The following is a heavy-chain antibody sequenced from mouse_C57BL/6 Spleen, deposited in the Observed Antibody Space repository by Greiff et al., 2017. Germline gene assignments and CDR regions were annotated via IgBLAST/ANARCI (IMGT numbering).Heavy chain of an antibody. D-gene: IGHD2-4*01. V-gene: IGHV3-6*01. CDR3: ARGDDYGRPY. CDR2: ISYDGSN. J-gene: IGHJ3*01. Sequence: VQLKQSGPGLVKPSQSLSLTCSVTGYSITSGYYWNWIRQFPGNKLEWMGYISYDGSNNYNPSLKNRISITRDTSKNQFFLKLNSVTTEDTATYYCARGDDYGRPYWGQGTLVTVSA. CDR1: GYSITSGYY.